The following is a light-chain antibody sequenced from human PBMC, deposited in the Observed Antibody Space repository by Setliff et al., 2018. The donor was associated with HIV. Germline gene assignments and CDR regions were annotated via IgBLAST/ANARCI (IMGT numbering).Light chain of an antibody. J-gene: IGLJ1*01. V-gene: IGLV2-14*01. CDR3: SSYAGNNNYV. Sequence: QSALTQPASVSGSPGQSITISCTGTSSDLGGYNYVSWYQQHPGKAPKLMIYEVSNRPSGVSNRFSGSKSGNTASLTISGLQAEDEADYYCSSYAGNNNYVFGTGTKVTVL. CDR1: SSDLGGYNY. CDR2: EVS.